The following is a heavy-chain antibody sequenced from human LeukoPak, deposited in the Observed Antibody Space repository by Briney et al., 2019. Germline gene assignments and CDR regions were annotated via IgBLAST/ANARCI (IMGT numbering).Heavy chain of an antibody. CDR1: GFTVSSNY. Sequence: GGSLRLSCAASGFTVSSNYMSWVRQAPGKGLEWVSVIYSGGSTYYADSVKGRFTISRDNSKNTLYLQMNSLRAEDTVVYYCARDYDILTGLGYWGQGTLVTVSS. J-gene: IGHJ4*02. CDR3: ARDYDILTGLGY. CDR2: IYSGGST. V-gene: IGHV3-53*01. D-gene: IGHD3-9*01.